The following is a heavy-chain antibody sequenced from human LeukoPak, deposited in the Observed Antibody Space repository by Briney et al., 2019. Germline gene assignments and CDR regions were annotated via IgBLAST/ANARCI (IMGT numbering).Heavy chain of an antibody. Sequence: GGSLRLSCAASGFTFSTYAMHWVRQAPGKGLEWVAVISFDGSTKYYADSVKGRFTMSRDNSKNTLYLQMNSLRVEDTAVYYCASGSSTNCYGGNCFYYYMAVWGKGTTVTVSS. CDR3: ASGSSTNCYGGNCFYYYMAV. D-gene: IGHD2-2*01. CDR2: ISFDGSTK. V-gene: IGHV3-30*04. J-gene: IGHJ6*03. CDR1: GFTFSTYA.